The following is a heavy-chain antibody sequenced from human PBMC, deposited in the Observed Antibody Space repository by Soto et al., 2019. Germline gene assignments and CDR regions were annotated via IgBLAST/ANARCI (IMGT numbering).Heavy chain of an antibody. CDR2: VNPSNGDA. Sequence: QVQLEQSGTEVKEPGASVKVSCKASGYSFTSYNINWVRQTTGQGLEWMGWVNPSNGDAGLAQRFQGRVTMSSDTSINTAFVEVSSLAPDDAAIYFSARAPRPAAIAVLDHWGQGTLVSVSS. CDR1: GYSFTSYN. V-gene: IGHV1-8*01. J-gene: IGHJ4*02. D-gene: IGHD2-2*01. CDR3: ARAPRPAAIAVLDH.